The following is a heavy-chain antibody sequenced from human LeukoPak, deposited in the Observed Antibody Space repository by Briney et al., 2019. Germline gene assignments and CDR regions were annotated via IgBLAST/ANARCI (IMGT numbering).Heavy chain of an antibody. Sequence: GGSLRLSCAASGFTFSSYAMSWVRQAPGKGLEWVSAISGSGGSTYYADSVKRRFTISRDNSRNTLYQQMNILRAEDTAVYYCAKTYCSSTSCYTGGFDPWGQGTLVTVSS. V-gene: IGHV3-23*01. D-gene: IGHD2-2*02. J-gene: IGHJ5*02. CDR2: ISGSGGST. CDR1: GFTFSSYA. CDR3: AKTYCSSTSCYTGGFDP.